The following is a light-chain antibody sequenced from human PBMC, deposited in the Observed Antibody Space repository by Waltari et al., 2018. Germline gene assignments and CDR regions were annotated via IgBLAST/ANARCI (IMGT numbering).Light chain of an antibody. Sequence: QSALTQPRSVSGSPGQSVTISCAGTRNDVGGYTFVHWYQQHPANNPNLLIFDVIQRPSGVPDRFSGSRSDDTATLTISRLQPEDEADYYCCSFAASYTWVFGGGTRLTVL. CDR3: CSFAASYTWV. V-gene: IGLV2-11*01. CDR1: RNDVGGYTF. J-gene: IGLJ3*02. CDR2: DVI.